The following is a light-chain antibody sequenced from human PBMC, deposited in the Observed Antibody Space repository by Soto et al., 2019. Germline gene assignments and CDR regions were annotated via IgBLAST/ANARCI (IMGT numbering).Light chain of an antibody. V-gene: IGLV2-8*01. CDR3: SSYAGSNNV. CDR1: SSDVGGYNY. Sequence: QSALTQPPSASGSPGQSVTISCTGTSSDVGGYNYVSWYQQHPGKAPKLMIYEVNKRPSGVPDRFSDSKSGNTASLTVSGLQAEDEADYYCSSYAGSNNVFGTGTKLTVL. J-gene: IGLJ1*01. CDR2: EVN.